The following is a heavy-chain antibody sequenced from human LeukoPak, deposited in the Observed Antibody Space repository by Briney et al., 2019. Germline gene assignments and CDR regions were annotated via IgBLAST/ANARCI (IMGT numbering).Heavy chain of an antibody. V-gene: IGHV4-4*07. CDR2: IHTSGST. CDR3: ARDPEGHGYYFDY. Sequence: KPSETLSLTCTVSGGSTSNYFCTWLRQSAGKGLEWIGRIHTSGSTNYNPSLKSRVSMSVDTSKNQFSLKLSSVTAADTAVYYCARDPEGHGYYFDYWGQGALVTVS. CDR1: GGSTSNYF. D-gene: IGHD3-3*01. J-gene: IGHJ4*02.